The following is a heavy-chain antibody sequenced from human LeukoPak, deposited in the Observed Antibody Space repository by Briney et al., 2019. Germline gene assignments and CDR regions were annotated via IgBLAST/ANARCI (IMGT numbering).Heavy chain of an antibody. CDR1: GFTFSIYA. J-gene: IGHJ4*02. D-gene: IGHD4-17*01. V-gene: IGHV3-23*01. Sequence: GGSLRLSCAASGFTFSIYAMSWVRQAPGKGLEWVSAIRGSGGSTYYADSVKGRFTISRDNSKNTLYLQVNSLRAEDTAVYYCAKLLNDYVDYYFDYWGQGPLVTVSS. CDR2: IRGSGGST. CDR3: AKLLNDYVDYYFDY.